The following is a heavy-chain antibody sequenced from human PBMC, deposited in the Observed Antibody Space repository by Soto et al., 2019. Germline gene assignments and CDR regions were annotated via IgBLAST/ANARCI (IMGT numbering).Heavy chain of an antibody. CDR3: ARVEVEMAHFDY. Sequence: GGSLRLSCAASGFTFSSYAMHWVRQAPGKGLEWVAVISYDGSNKYYADSVKGRFTISRDNSKNTLYLQMNSLRAEDTAVYYCARVEVEMAHFDYWGQGTLVTVSS. CDR2: ISYDGSNK. D-gene: IGHD2-15*01. J-gene: IGHJ4*02. V-gene: IGHV3-30-3*01. CDR1: GFTFSSYA.